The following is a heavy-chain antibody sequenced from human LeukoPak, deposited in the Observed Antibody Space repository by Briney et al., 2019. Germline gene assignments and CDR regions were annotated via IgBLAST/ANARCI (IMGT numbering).Heavy chain of an antibody. V-gene: IGHV3-30-3*01. J-gene: IGHJ4*02. CDR3: AAEYCGGGFCYTRHSGHDY. CDR2: MSYDGGSE. D-gene: IGHD2-15*01. CDR1: GLTLSSYA. Sequence: GGSLRLSCAASGLTLSSYAMHWVRQAPGKGLEWVADMSYDGGSEYYADSVKGRFTVSRDTSRNTLYLQMNSLRVEDAGVYYCAAEYCGGGFCYTRHSGHDYWGQGTLVTVSS.